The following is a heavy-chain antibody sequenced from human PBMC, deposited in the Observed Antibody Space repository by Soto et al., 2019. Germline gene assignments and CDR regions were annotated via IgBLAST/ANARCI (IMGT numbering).Heavy chain of an antibody. Sequence: ASVKVSCKASGYTFTSYGISWVRQAPGQGLEWTGWISAYNGNTNYAQKLQGRVTMTTDTSTSTAYMELRSLRSDDTAVYYCARDGLADSSGYYPPPYYYYYGMDVWGQGTTVTVSS. V-gene: IGHV1-18*04. CDR2: ISAYNGNT. J-gene: IGHJ6*02. CDR1: GYTFTSYG. D-gene: IGHD3-22*01. CDR3: ARDGLADSSGYYPPPYYYYYGMDV.